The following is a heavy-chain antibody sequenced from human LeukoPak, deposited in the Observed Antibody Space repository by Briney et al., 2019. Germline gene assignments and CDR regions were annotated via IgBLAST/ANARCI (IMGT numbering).Heavy chain of an antibody. J-gene: IGHJ4*02. V-gene: IGHV3-21*01. Sequence: GGSLRLSCAASGFTFSSYSMNWVRQAPGKGLEWVSSISSSSSHIYYADSVKGRFTISRDNAKNTLYLQMNSLRAEDTAVYYCARDRGLVYDYWGQGTLVTVSS. D-gene: IGHD6-6*01. CDR2: ISSSSSHI. CDR1: GFTFSSYS. CDR3: ARDRGLVYDY.